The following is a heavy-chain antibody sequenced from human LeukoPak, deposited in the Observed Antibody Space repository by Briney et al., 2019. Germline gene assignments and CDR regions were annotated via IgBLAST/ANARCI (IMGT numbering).Heavy chain of an antibody. CDR1: GFTFSTRD. D-gene: IGHD3-22*01. CDR2: TRYDGSHE. V-gene: IGHV3-30*02. Sequence: GGSLRLSCGASGFTFSTRDMHWVRQAPGKGLEWVAFTRYDGSHEYYADSVKGRFTISRDNAKNSLYLQMNSLRAEDTALYYCARALSTMIVPFDYWGQGTLVTVSS. CDR3: ARALSTMIVPFDY. J-gene: IGHJ4*02.